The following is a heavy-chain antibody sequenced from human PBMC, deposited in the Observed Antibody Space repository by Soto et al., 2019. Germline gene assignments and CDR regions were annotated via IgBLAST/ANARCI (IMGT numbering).Heavy chain of an antibody. CDR3: ARDGFMITFGGVIATHFDY. J-gene: IGHJ4*02. CDR2: INPSGGST. Sequence: GASVKVSCKASGYTFTSYYMHWVRQAPGQGLEWMGIINPSGGSTSYAQKFQGRVTMTRDTSTSTVYMELSSLRSEDTAVYYCARDGFMITFGGVIATHFDYWGQGTLVTVS. V-gene: IGHV1-46*01. D-gene: IGHD3-16*02. CDR1: GYTFTSYY.